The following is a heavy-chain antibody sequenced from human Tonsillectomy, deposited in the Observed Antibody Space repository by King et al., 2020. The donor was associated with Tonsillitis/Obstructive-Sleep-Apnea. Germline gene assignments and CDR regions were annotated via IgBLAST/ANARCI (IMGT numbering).Heavy chain of an antibody. J-gene: IGHJ4*02. CDR2: ISGSGGST. D-gene: IGHD2-2*01. CDR3: AKERGRGGVPAATLFDY. CDR1: GFTFSSYA. Sequence: VQLVESGGGLVQPGGSLRLSCAASGFTFSSYAMSWVRQAPGKGLEWVSAISGSGGSTYYADSVKGRFTISRDNSKNTLYLRMNSLRAEDTAVYYCAKERGRGGVPAATLFDYWGQGTLVTVSS. V-gene: IGHV3-23*04.